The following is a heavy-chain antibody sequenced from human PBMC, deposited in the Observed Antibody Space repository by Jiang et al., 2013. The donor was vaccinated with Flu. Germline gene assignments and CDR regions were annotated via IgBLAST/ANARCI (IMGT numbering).Heavy chain of an antibody. CDR2: IYWDDDK. J-gene: IGHJ4*02. CDR1: GFSLNERWGG. D-gene: IGHD3-22*01. V-gene: IGHV2-5*02. CDR3: AHSVSVMIGQVVMYHSFFDF. Sequence: KPTQTLTLTCTFSGFSLNERWGGCGLVPSAPGKALEWLALIYWDDDKRYRPSLESRLAITKDTSKNQVVLTMTNMDPVDTATYSCAHSVSVMIGQVVMYHSFFDFWGQGIPVTVSS.